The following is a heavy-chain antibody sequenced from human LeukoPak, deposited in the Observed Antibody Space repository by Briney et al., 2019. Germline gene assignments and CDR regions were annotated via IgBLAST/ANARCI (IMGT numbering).Heavy chain of an antibody. CDR3: AAEYWGGEFCYTGQSGQDY. D-gene: IGHD2-21*01. V-gene: IGHV3-30*04. CDR2: IMHDGSSK. J-gene: IGHJ4*02. CDR1: GVIFSNYV. Sequence: GGSLRLSCAASGVIFSNYVMHWVRQAPGKGLEWVAIIMHDGSSKHYAASVKGRFTISRDSSKNSVYLQMDSLKTEDTAFYYWAAEYWGGEFCYTGQSGQDYWGKGALVTVST.